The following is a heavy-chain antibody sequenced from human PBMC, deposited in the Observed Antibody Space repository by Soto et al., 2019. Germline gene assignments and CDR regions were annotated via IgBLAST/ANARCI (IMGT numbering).Heavy chain of an antibody. D-gene: IGHD2-21*01. J-gene: IGHJ3*02. Sequence: GASVKVSCKASGYTFNIYAIHWVRQAPGQRPEWMGRMNAGNGNTEYSPKFHGRVTMTRDRYARAAYMELSGLTSEDTAVYYCARDCTYCGGDTGREAFDIWGQGTMVTVSS. V-gene: IGHV1-3*01. CDR2: MNAGNGNT. CDR3: ARDCTYCGGDTGREAFDI. CDR1: GYTFNIYA.